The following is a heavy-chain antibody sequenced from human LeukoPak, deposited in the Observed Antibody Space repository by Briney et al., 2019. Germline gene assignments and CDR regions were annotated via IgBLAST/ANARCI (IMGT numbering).Heavy chain of an antibody. D-gene: IGHD3-16*01. V-gene: IGHV3-23*01. CDR3: ATDVGGSMFDY. Sequence: GGSLRLSCAASGFIFSDYGMSWVRQAPGKGLEWVSIISGNALNTHYADSAKGRFTISRDNSKNTLSLQLNSLRAEDTALYYCATDVGGSMFDYWGRGTLVTVSS. CDR1: GFIFSDYG. CDR2: ISGNALNT. J-gene: IGHJ4*02.